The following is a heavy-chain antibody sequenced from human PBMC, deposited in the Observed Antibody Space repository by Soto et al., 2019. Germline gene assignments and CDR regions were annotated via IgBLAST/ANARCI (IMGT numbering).Heavy chain of an antibody. Sequence: QVYLLQSGAEVKKVGASVTVSCKTSGYPFSAYYVHWARRAPGRGFQWLGWINPSNEVTTFSEFFQGRITMTRDTSTNTVHMELNRLTSDDTAVYYCMRGGWGDSPIDYWGQGTQVTVSS. CDR2: INPSNEVT. CDR3: MRGGWGDSPIDY. CDR1: GYPFSAYY. V-gene: IGHV1-2*02. J-gene: IGHJ4*02. D-gene: IGHD1-26*01.